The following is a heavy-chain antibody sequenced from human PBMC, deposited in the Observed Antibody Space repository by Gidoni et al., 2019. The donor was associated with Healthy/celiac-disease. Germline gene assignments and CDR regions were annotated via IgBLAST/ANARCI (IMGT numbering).Heavy chain of an antibody. Sequence: EVQLVESGGGLVQPGGSLRLSCAAYGFTFSSYWMHWVRQAPGKGLAWVSRINSDGSSTSYADSVKGRFTISRDNAKNTLYLQMNSLRAEDTAVYYCARDPTYYYDSSGYYFDYWGQGTLVTVSS. CDR2: INSDGSST. V-gene: IGHV3-74*01. CDR3: ARDPTYYYDSSGYYFDY. D-gene: IGHD3-22*01. CDR1: GFTFSSYW. J-gene: IGHJ4*02.